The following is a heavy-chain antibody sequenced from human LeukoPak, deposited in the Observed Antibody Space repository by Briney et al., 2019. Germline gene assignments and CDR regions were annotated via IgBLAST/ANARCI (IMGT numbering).Heavy chain of an antibody. CDR1: GYTFSGYY. Sequence: AASVKVSCKASGYTFSGYYIHWVRQAPGQGLEWMGLIKPDSGDTNYAQNFRGRVTMTRDTSITTAYMELNRLTSDDTAVYYCVRDRPRNWFDPWGQGTLVTVSS. V-gene: IGHV1-2*02. J-gene: IGHJ5*02. CDR2: IKPDSGDT. CDR3: VRDRPRNWFDP.